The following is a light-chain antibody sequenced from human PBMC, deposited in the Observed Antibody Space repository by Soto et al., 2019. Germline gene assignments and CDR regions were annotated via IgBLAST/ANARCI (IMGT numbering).Light chain of an antibody. CDR1: QTIGRY. J-gene: IGKJ5*01. CDR2: DAS. V-gene: IGKV1-13*02. Sequence: IQMTQSPSSLSASGGDRVTITCRASQTIGRYLNWYQQQPGKAPKLLMHDASSLESGVPSRFSGSGSGTESTLTISSLRPEDFATYYCQQLNSYPITFGQGTRLEIK. CDR3: QQLNSYPIT.